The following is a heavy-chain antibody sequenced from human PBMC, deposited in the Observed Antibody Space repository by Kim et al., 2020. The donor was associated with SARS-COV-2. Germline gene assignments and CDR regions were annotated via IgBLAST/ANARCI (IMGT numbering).Heavy chain of an antibody. D-gene: IGHD6-13*01. CDR1: GYTFTGYY. CDR3: AGTPYSSSWYENDF. V-gene: IGHV1-2*02. J-gene: IGHJ4*02. Sequence: ASVKVSCKASGYTFTGYYIHWVRQAPGQGLEWMGWINPNSGDTNYAQKFQGRVTMTRDTSISTAYMDLSRLRSDDTAVYYCAGTPYSSSWYENDFWGQGT. CDR2: INPNSGDT.